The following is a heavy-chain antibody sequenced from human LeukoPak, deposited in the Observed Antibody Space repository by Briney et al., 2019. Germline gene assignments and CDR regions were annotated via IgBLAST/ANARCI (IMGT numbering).Heavy chain of an antibody. D-gene: IGHD3-10*02. CDR1: RFTLSSYW. J-gene: IGHJ4*02. V-gene: IGHV3-7*01. Sequence: GGSLRLSCEASRFTLSSYWMSWVRQAPGKGLEWVANINQDGSQKHYVDSVKGRFTISRDNAKNSLYLQMTSLGAEDTAVYYCATDDHVNWHHYWGQGTLVTVSS. CDR2: INQDGSQK. CDR3: ATDDHVNWHHY.